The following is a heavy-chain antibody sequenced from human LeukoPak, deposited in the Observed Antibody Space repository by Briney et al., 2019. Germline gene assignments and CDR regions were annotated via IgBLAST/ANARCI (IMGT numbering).Heavy chain of an antibody. J-gene: IGHJ5*02. CDR3: ARDVCTNGVCPLGGWFDP. V-gene: IGHV1-69*05. CDR1: GYTFSSYA. D-gene: IGHD2-8*01. CDR2: VIPFFCTA. Sequence: SSVKVSCKASGYTFSSYAISWLRQAAGQELEWMGGVIPFFCTATYAQKFQGRVTITTDESTSTAYMELSSLRSEDTAVYYCARDVCTNGVCPLGGWFDPWGQGTLVTVSS.